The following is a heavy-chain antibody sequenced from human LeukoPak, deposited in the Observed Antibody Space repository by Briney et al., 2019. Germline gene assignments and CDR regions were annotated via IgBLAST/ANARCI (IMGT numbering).Heavy chain of an antibody. CDR1: GFTFSDYY. CDR3: AKDADISVELVVITSFDS. Sequence: GGSLRLSCAASGFTFSDYYMTWVRQAPGKGLEWVSAISGSGGSTYYADSVKGRFTISRDNSRNMLYLQMNSLRAEDTALYYCAKDADISVELVVITSFDSWGQGTLVTVSS. D-gene: IGHD3-22*01. CDR2: ISGSGGST. J-gene: IGHJ4*02. V-gene: IGHV3-23*01.